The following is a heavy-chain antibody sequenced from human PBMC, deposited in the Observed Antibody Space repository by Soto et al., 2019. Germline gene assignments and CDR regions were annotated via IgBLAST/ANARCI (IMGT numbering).Heavy chain of an antibody. V-gene: IGHV4-59*01. Sequence: SETLSLTCAVSGGSISSYYWSWIRQPPGKGLEWIGYIYYSGSTNYNPSLKSRVTISVDTSKNQFSLKLSSVTAADTAVYYCASGLELPTIDYWGQGTLVTVSS. CDR3: ASGLELPTIDY. D-gene: IGHD1-7*01. J-gene: IGHJ4*02. CDR2: IYYSGST. CDR1: GGSISSYY.